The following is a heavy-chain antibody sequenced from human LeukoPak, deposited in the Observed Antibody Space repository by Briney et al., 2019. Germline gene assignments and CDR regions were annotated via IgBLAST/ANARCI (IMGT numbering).Heavy chain of an antibody. CDR1: GYTFTGYY. Sequence: GASVKVSCKASGYTFTGYYIHWVRQAPGQGLEWMGLINPSGGNTNYAQNFQGRVTMTRDTSASTVYMELSSLRSEDTAIYYCARIRDGYNDAYDIWGQGTVVTVPS. CDR2: INPSGGNT. D-gene: IGHD5-24*01. J-gene: IGHJ3*02. CDR3: ARIRDGYNDAYDI. V-gene: IGHV1-46*01.